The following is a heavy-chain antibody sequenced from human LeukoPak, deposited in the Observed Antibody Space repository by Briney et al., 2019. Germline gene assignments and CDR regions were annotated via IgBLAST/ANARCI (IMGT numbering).Heavy chain of an antibody. CDR1: GGSISSSSYY. D-gene: IGHD2-15*01. J-gene: IGHJ3*02. CDR3: ARELGYCSGDSCYSLNAFDI. CDR2: IYYSGST. Sequence: KSSETLSLTCTVSGGSISSSSYYWGWIRQPPGKGLEWIGSIYYSGSTYYNPSLKSRVTISVDTSKNQFSLKLNSVTAADTAVYYCARELGYCSGDSCYSLNAFDIWGQGTMVTVSS. V-gene: IGHV4-39*07.